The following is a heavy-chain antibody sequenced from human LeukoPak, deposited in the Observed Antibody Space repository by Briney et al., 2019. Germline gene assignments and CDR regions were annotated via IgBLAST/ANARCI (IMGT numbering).Heavy chain of an antibody. CDR3: ASARWDY. Sequence: SETLSLTCTVSGGSISTSSYYWGWVRQPPGKGLEWIGNIFYSGSTYYSPSLKSRVTISLDTSRNQFSLKLSSVTAADTAIYYCASARWDYWGQGTMVTVSS. CDR2: IFYSGST. V-gene: IGHV4-39*07. CDR1: GGSISTSSYY. J-gene: IGHJ4*02.